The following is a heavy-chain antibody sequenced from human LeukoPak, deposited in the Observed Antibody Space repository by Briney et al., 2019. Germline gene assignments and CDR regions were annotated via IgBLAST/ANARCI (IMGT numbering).Heavy chain of an antibody. CDR3: AGHLRWWDY. CDR2: INHSGST. Sequence: SETLSLTCAVYGGSFSGYYWSWIRQPPGKGLEWIGEINHSGSTNYDPSLKSRSTISVDTSKNQFSLKLSSVTAADTAVYYCAGHLRWWDYWGQGTLVTVSS. V-gene: IGHV4-34*01. CDR1: GGSFSGYY. D-gene: IGHD4-23*01. J-gene: IGHJ4*02.